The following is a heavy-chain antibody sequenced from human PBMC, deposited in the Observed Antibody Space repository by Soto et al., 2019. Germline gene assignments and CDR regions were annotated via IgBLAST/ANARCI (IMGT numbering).Heavy chain of an antibody. J-gene: IGHJ2*01. V-gene: IGHV1-18*04. CDR3: ARDMLLWFGELGGYFDL. Sequence: GASVKVSCKASGYTFTSYGISWVRQAPGQGLEWMGWISAYNGNTSYAQKLQGRVTMTTDTSTSTAYMELRSLRSDDTAVYYCARDMLLWFGELGGYFDLWGRGTLVTVSS. CDR1: GYTFTSYG. CDR2: ISAYNGNT. D-gene: IGHD3-10*01.